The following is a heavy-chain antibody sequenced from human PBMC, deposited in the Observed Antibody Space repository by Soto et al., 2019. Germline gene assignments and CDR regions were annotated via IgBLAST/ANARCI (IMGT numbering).Heavy chain of an antibody. D-gene: IGHD3-10*01. CDR3: AKDSGRGSADYFFDY. CDR2: ISFDGGDK. V-gene: IGHV3-30*18. Sequence: QVQLVESGGGVVQPGRSLRLSCAASGFTFSNYGMHWVRRDPGKGLEWVAVISFDGGDKKSADSVKGRFTISRDNSKNTLYQQMNSLRAEDTAVYYCAKDSGRGSADYFFDYWGRGTLVTVSS. CDR1: GFTFSNYG. J-gene: IGHJ4*02.